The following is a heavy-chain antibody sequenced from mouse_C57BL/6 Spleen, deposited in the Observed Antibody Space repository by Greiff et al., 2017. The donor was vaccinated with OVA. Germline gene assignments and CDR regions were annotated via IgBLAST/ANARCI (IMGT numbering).Heavy chain of an antibody. Sequence: DVMLVESGGGLVKPGGYLKLSCAASGFTFSDYGMHWVRQAPEKGLEWVAYISSGSSTIYYADTVKGRFTISRDNAKNTLFLQMTSLRSEDTAMYYCARLYSNYLVPYAMDYWGQGTSVTVSS. CDR1: GFTFSDYG. CDR2: ISSGSSTI. V-gene: IGHV5-17*01. D-gene: IGHD2-5*01. CDR3: ARLYSNYLVPYAMDY. J-gene: IGHJ4*01.